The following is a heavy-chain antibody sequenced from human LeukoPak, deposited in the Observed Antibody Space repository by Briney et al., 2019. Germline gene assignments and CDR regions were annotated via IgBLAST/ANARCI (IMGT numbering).Heavy chain of an antibody. CDR1: GFIFSNSA. V-gene: IGHV3-23*01. CDR2: IGGTNVPNT. D-gene: IGHD3-16*02. CDR3: VKFAPAFLSADWFDP. J-gene: IGHJ5*02. Sequence: GGSLRLSCAASGFIFSNSALSWVRLPPGQGLEWAAGIGGTNVPNTWYADSVKGRFTISRDNSKSTLYLQMRSLRVEDTALYYCVKFAPAFLSADWFDPWDQGTLVTVSS.